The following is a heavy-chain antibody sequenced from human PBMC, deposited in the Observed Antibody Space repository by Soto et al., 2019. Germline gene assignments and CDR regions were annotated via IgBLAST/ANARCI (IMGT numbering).Heavy chain of an antibody. J-gene: IGHJ4*02. Sequence: SETLSLTCAVSSGSISSSNWWSWVRQPPGKGLEWIGEIYHSGSTNYNPSLKSRVTISVDKSKNQFSLKLSSVTAADTAVYYCAMTYSSGWYSPGGYFDYWGQGTLVTVSS. CDR2: IYHSGST. CDR3: AMTYSSGWYSPGGYFDY. D-gene: IGHD6-19*01. CDR1: SGSISSSNW. V-gene: IGHV4-4*02.